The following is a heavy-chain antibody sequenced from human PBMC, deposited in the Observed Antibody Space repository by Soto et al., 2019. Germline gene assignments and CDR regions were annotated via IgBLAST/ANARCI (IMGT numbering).Heavy chain of an antibody. CDR1: GGSISTYY. CDR2: IYTSGST. V-gene: IGHV4-4*07. D-gene: IGHD2-15*01. J-gene: IGHJ6*02. Sequence: SETLSLTCTVSGGSISTYYWSWIRQPAGKGLEWIGHIYTSGSTNYNPSLKSRVTMSVDTSNQFSLKLSSVTAADTAVYYCARGPGYCSGGTCPRVYGMDVWGPGTTLTVS. CDR3: ARGPGYCSGGTCPRVYGMDV.